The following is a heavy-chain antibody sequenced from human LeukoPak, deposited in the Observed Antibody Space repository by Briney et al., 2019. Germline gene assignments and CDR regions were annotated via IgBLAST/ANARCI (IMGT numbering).Heavy chain of an antibody. D-gene: IGHD3-3*01. CDR3: ARDAWSTGLDY. CDR2: IYSGGST. CDR1: GFTVSSNY. V-gene: IGHV3-66*01. J-gene: IGHJ4*02. Sequence: PGGSLRLSCAASGFTVSSNYMSWVRQAPGKGLKWVSVIYSGGSTYYADSVKGRFTISRGNSKNTLYLQMNSLRAEDTAVYYCARDAWSTGLDYWGQGTLVTVSS.